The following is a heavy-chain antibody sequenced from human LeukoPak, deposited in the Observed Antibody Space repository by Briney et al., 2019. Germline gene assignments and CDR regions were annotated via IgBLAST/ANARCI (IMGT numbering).Heavy chain of an antibody. CDR2: MNPNSGNT. J-gene: IGHJ4*02. D-gene: IGHD5-18*01. V-gene: IGHV1-8*03. CDR1: GYTFTSYD. Sequence: ASVKVSCKASGYTFTSYDINWVRQATGQGLEWMGWMNPNSGNTGYAQKFQGRVTITRNTSISTAYMELSSLRSDDTAVYYCARAGGYSYGYGFDYWGQGTLVTVSS. CDR3: ARAGGYSYGYGFDY.